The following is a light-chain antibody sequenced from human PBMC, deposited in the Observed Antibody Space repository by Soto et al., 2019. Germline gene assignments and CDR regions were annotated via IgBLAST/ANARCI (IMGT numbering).Light chain of an antibody. J-gene: IGKJ4*01. V-gene: IGKV1-9*01. CDR1: QGISSY. CDR2: AAS. Sequence: DIQLTQSPSFLSASVGDRVTITCRASQGISSYLAWYQQKPGNAPKLLIYAASTWQSGVPSRFSGSGSGTEFTLTISSLQPEDFATYYCQQLNSYPLTFGGGTKVEIK. CDR3: QQLNSYPLT.